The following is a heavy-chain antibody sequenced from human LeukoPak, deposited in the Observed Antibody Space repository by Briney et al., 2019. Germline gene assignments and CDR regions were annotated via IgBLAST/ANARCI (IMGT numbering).Heavy chain of an antibody. CDR1: GFTFSSYA. V-gene: IGHV3-23*01. D-gene: IGHD2/OR15-2a*01. Sequence: GGSLRLSCAASGFTFSSYAMSWVRQAPGKGLEWVSATSGPGGSRDYADSVKGRFTISRDNSKNTLYLQMNSLRAEDTAVYYCASSMLDDAFDIWGQGTMVTVSS. CDR3: ASSMLDDAFDI. CDR2: TSGPGGSR. J-gene: IGHJ3*02.